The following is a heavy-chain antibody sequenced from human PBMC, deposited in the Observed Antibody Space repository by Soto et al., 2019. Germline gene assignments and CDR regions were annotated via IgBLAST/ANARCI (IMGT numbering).Heavy chain of an antibody. CDR3: ARGGWNYGPGPFDL. J-gene: IGHJ3*01. V-gene: IGHV1-18*04. CDR2: ISAYNGKT. CDR1: GYTFTNYG. D-gene: IGHD1-7*01. Sequence: QVQLVQSGTEVKRPGASVRVSCHASGYTFTNYGINWVRQAPGQGLGRMAWISAYNGKTHHAPFVQDRVTMTTDPSTRRAYMELTSLRSDHTAVYFCARGGWNYGPGPFDLWGQGTMVTVSS.